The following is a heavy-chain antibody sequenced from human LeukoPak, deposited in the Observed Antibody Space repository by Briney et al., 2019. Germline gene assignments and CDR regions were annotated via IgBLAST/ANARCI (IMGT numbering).Heavy chain of an antibody. J-gene: IGHJ4*02. Sequence: GGSLRLSCAASGFTFSSYAMSWVRQAPGKGLEWVSGISASGGSTYYADSVKGRFTISRDSSKNTLYLQMNSLRAEDTAVYYCANALLGVTPGGGYWGQGTLVTVSS. CDR1: GFTFSSYA. CDR3: ANALLGVTPGGGY. D-gene: IGHD2-21*02. V-gene: IGHV3-23*01. CDR2: ISASGGST.